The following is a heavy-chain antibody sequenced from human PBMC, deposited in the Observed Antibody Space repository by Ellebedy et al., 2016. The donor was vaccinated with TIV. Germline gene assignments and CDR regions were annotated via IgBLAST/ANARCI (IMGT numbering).Heavy chain of an antibody. Sequence: ASVKVSCXASGYTFTSYYMHWVRQAPGQGLEWMGIINPSGGSTSYAQKFQGRVTMTEDTSTDTAYMELSSLRSEDTAVYYCATDVRQADILTGLVYPSGFDPWGQGTLVTVSS. CDR3: ATDVRQADILTGLVYPSGFDP. CDR1: GYTFTSYY. CDR2: INPSGGST. V-gene: IGHV1-46*01. D-gene: IGHD3-9*01. J-gene: IGHJ5*02.